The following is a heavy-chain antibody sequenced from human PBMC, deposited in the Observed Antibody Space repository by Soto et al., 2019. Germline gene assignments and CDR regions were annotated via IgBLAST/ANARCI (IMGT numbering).Heavy chain of an antibody. Sequence: QVQLVQSGAEVKKPGASVKVSCKASGYTFTSYDINWVRQATGQGLEWMGWMNPNSGDTGYAQKFPGRVTMTRNTSISTAYMELSSLRSEDTAGYYCARMVTASDESNDYWGQGTLVTVSA. CDR3: ARMVTASDESNDY. V-gene: IGHV1-8*01. D-gene: IGHD2-15*01. J-gene: IGHJ4*02. CDR2: MNPNSGDT. CDR1: GYTFTSYD.